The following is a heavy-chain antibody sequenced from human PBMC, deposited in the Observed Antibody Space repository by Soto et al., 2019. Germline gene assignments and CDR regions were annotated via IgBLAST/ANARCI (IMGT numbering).Heavy chain of an antibody. D-gene: IGHD2-8*01. CDR3: ARDVNGGAFDI. J-gene: IGHJ3*02. CDR2: IIPILGIA. V-gene: IGHV1-69*04. CDR1: GGTFSSYT. Sequence: SVKVSCKASGGTFSSYTISWVRQAPGQGLEWMGRIIPILGIANYAQKFQGRVTITADKSTSTAYMELSSLRSEDTAVYYCARDVNGGAFDIWGQGTMVTVSS.